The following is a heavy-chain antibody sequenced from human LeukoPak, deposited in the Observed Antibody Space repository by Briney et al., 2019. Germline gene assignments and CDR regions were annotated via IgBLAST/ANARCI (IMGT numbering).Heavy chain of an antibody. Sequence: PSETLSLTCAVYGGSFSGYYWSWIRQPPGKGLEWIGEINHSGSTNYNPSLKGRVTISVDTSKNQFSLKLSSVTAADTAVYYCARDVYSSSSRFDYWGQGTLVTVSS. CDR2: INHSGST. J-gene: IGHJ4*02. CDR3: ARDVYSSSSRFDY. D-gene: IGHD6-6*01. CDR1: GGSFSGYY. V-gene: IGHV4-34*01.